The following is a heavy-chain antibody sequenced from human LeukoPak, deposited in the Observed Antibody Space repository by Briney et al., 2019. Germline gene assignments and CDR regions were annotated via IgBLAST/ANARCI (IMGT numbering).Heavy chain of an antibody. J-gene: IGHJ6*03. D-gene: IGHD3-10*01. Sequence: SETLSLTCAVYGGSFSGYYWSWIRQPPGKGLEWIGEINHSGSTNYNPSLKSRVTISVDTSKNQFSLKLSSVTAADTAVYYCARGRYYYGSGSQIYYYYYMDVWGKGTTVTVSS. CDR2: INHSGST. CDR1: GGSFSGYY. CDR3: ARGRYYYGSGSQIYYYYYMDV. V-gene: IGHV4-34*01.